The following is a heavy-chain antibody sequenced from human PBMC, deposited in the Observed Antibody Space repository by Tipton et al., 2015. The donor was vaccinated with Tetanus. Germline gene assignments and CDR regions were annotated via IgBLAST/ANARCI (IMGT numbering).Heavy chain of an antibody. V-gene: IGHV4-30-2*01. CDR1: GGSVSGGAYT. CDR2: VYHGGT. Sequence: LRLSCVVSGGSVSGGAYTWNWIRQPPGKGLEWIGSVYHGGTIYTPSLKSRVNISVDWSRSYFSLNLTSVTAADTALYYCARGRNYGDYLDFWGQGSLVTVSS. J-gene: IGHJ4*02. D-gene: IGHD4-17*01. CDR3: ARGRNYGDYLDF.